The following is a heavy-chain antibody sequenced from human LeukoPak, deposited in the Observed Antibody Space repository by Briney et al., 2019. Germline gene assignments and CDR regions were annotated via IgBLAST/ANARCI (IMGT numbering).Heavy chain of an antibody. D-gene: IGHD5-12*01. J-gene: IGHJ4*02. CDR1: GFTFSSYW. CDR3: ARDSHGYSGYGPFDY. Sequence: GALRLSCAASGFTFSSYWMSWVRQAPGKGLEWVANIKQDGSEKYYVDSVKGRFTISRDNSKNTLYLQMNSLRAEDTAVYYCARDSHGYSGYGPFDYWGQGTLVTVSS. CDR2: IKQDGSEK. V-gene: IGHV3-7*01.